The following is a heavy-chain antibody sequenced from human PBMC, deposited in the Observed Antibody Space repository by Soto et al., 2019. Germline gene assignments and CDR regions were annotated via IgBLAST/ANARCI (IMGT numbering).Heavy chain of an antibody. CDR1: GLTFSTHG. Sequence: PGGSLRLSCVASGLTFSTHGMHWVRQAPGKGLEWVAIISYEGSNEHYADSVKGRFTISRDNSKNTVYLQMNSLRPEDTAVYYCAKTGYSSGWSGGFFDSWGQGTQVTVSS. J-gene: IGHJ4*02. V-gene: IGHV3-30*18. CDR2: ISYEGSNE. D-gene: IGHD6-19*01. CDR3: AKTGYSSGWSGGFFDS.